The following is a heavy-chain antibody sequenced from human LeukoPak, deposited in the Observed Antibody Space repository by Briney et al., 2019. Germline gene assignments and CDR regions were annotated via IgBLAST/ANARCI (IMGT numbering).Heavy chain of an antibody. D-gene: IGHD6-19*01. V-gene: IGHV4-59*01. CDR3: ARLGFNSGWAPGYFDY. CDR2: IYYSGST. Sequence: SETLSLTCTVSGGSISSYYWSWIRQPPGKGLEWIGYIYYSGSTNYNPSLKSRVTISVDTSKNQFSLKLSSVTAADTAVYYCARLGFNSGWAPGYFDYWGQGTLVTVSS. CDR1: GGSISSYY. J-gene: IGHJ4*02.